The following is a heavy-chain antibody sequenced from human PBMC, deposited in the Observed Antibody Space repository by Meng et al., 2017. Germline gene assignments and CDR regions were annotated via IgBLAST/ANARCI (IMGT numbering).Heavy chain of an antibody. D-gene: IGHD3-22*01. V-gene: IGHV4-38-2*02. Sequence: SETLSLTCTVSGYSISSGYYWGWIRQPPGKGLEWIGSIYHSGSTYYNPSLKSRVTISVDTSKNQFSLKLSSVTAADTAVYYCAREVHYYYDSSGYHLEYNWFDPWGQGTLVTVSS. CDR1: GYSISSGYY. CDR3: AREVHYYYDSSGYHLEYNWFDP. J-gene: IGHJ5*02. CDR2: IYHSGST.